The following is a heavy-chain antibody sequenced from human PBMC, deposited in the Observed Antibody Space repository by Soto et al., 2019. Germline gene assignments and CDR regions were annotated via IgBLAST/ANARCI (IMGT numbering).Heavy chain of an antibody. CDR3: ASSGSYYARPAFDI. V-gene: IGHV1-18*04. CDR2: SSAYNGNT. Sequence: ASVQVSCKASGYTFTSYGISWVRQAPGQAPEWMGWSSAYNGNTNYAQKLQGRVTMTTDTSTSTAYMELRSLRSDNTAVYDCASSGSYYARPAFDIWGQGTMVTVSS. J-gene: IGHJ3*02. D-gene: IGHD1-26*01. CDR1: GYTFTSYG.